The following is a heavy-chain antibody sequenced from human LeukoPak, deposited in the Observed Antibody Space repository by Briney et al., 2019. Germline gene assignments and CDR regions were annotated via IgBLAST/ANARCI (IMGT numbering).Heavy chain of an antibody. V-gene: IGHV4-39*07. CDR3: ARIPRRRTIVGATLGY. J-gene: IGHJ4*02. CDR1: GGSISSSSYY. Sequence: SETLSLTCTVSGGSISSSSYYWGWIRQPPGKGLEWVGSIYSSGSTYYNPSLKSRVTISVDTSKKQFSLKLRSVTAADTAVYYCARIPRRRTIVGATLGYWGQGTLVTVSS. CDR2: IYSSGST. D-gene: IGHD1-26*01.